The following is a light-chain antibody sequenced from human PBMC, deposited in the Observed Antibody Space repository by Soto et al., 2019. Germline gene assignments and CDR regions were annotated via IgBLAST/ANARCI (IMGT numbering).Light chain of an antibody. CDR3: AAWDDSLNGYV. CDR2: YDD. Sequence: QSVLTQPPSVSEAPRQRVTISCSGSSSNIGNNAVNWYQQLPGKAPKLLIYYDDLLPSGVSDRFSGSKSGTSASLAISGLQSEDLSDYYCAAWDDSLNGYVFGTGTNLTVL. V-gene: IGLV1-36*01. CDR1: SSNIGNNA. J-gene: IGLJ1*01.